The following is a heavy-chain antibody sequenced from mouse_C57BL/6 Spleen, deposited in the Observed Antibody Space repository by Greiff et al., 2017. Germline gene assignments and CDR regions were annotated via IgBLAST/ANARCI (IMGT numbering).Heavy chain of an antibody. D-gene: IGHD4-1*01. Sequence: QVQLQQPGAELVKPGASVKLSCKASGYTFTSYWMHWVKQRPGQGLEWIGIIHPNSGSTNYNEKFKSKATLTVDKSSSTAYMQLSSLTSEASAVYYCARCNWDYAMDYWGQGTSVTVSS. J-gene: IGHJ4*01. CDR2: IHPNSGST. CDR1: GYTFTSYW. V-gene: IGHV1-64*01. CDR3: ARCNWDYAMDY.